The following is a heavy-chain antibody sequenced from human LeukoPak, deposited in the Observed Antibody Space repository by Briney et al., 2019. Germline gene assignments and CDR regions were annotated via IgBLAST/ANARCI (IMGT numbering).Heavy chain of an antibody. CDR3: ARKKPGYYDFWSGYSVDFDY. CDR2: MNPNSGNT. D-gene: IGHD3-3*01. Sequence: ASVKVSCKASGYTFTSYDIDWVRQATGQGLEWMGWMNPNSGNTGYAQKFQGRVTMTRNTSISTAYMELSSLRSEDTAVYYCARKKPGYYDFWSGYSVDFDYWGQGTLVTASS. J-gene: IGHJ4*02. V-gene: IGHV1-8*01. CDR1: GYTFTSYD.